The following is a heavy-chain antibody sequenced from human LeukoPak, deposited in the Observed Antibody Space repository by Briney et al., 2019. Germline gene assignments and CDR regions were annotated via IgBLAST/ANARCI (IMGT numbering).Heavy chain of an antibody. CDR2: THTSGTT. J-gene: IGHJ4*02. Sequence: SETLSLTCTVSSGSISSGSYYWSWIRQPAGKGLEWVGRTHTSGTTNYNPSLESRVTVSVDTSKNQFSLKLISATAADTAVYYCGRDSGGGVFDSWGQGILVTVSS. CDR3: GRDSGGGVFDS. D-gene: IGHD3-10*01. V-gene: IGHV4-61*02. CDR1: SGSISSGSYY.